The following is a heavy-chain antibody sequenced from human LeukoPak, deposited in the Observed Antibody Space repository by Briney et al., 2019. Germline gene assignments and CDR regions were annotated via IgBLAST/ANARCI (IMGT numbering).Heavy chain of an antibody. CDR2: IYPGDSDT. CDR1: GHSITNYW. J-gene: IGHJ4*02. CDR3: ARVHYYETSDWGNYFDY. V-gene: IGHV5-51*01. D-gene: IGHD3-22*01. Sequence: GESLKISCKGSGHSITNYWIGWVRQMPGKGLEWMGIIYPGDSDTRYSPSFQGQVTISADKSISTAYLQWSSLKASDTAMYYCARVHYYETSDWGNYFDYWGQGTLVTVSS.